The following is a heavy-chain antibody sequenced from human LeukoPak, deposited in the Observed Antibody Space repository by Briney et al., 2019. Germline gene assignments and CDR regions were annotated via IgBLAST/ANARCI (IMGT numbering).Heavy chain of an antibody. CDR3: ARGGFYYGSGSYVGN. CDR2: ISYDGSNK. D-gene: IGHD3-10*01. Sequence: PGRSLRLSCAAFGFTFSNYAMHWVRQAPGKGLEWVAVISYDGSNKYYADSVKGRFTISRDNSKNTLYLQMNSLRAEDTAVFYCARGGFYYGSGSYVGNWGQGTLVTVSS. CDR1: GFTFSNYA. J-gene: IGHJ4*02. V-gene: IGHV3-30-3*01.